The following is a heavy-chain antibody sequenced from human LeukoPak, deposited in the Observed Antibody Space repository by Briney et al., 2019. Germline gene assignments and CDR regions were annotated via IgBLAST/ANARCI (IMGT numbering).Heavy chain of an antibody. D-gene: IGHD3-10*01. CDR3: ARAGFTMARGVMVDY. Sequence: SETLSLTCAVSGYSISSGYYWGWIRQPPGKGLEWIGSIYHSGSTYYNPSLKSRVTISVDTSKNQFSLKLSSVTAADTAVYYCARAGFTMARGVMVDYWGQGTLVTVSS. CDR1: GYSISSGYY. J-gene: IGHJ4*02. CDR2: IYHSGST. V-gene: IGHV4-38-2*01.